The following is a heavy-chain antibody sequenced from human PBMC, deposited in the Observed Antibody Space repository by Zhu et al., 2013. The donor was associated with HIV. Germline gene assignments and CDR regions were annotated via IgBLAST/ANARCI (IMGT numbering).Heavy chain of an antibody. CDR3: ARAHGGVKKXVAGTVYFDY. D-gene: IGHD6-19*01. V-gene: IGHV1-3*01. Sequence: QVQLVQSGAELKKPGASVKVSCKASGGTFSSNSFSWVRLAPGQGLEWMGWINAGNGNTESSQNFRARVTITWATSASTAYMELSSLKFEDTAVYYCARAHGGVKKXVAGTVYFDYVGPGNPGHRLL. CDR2: INAGNGNT. CDR1: GGTFSSNS. J-gene: IGHJ4*02.